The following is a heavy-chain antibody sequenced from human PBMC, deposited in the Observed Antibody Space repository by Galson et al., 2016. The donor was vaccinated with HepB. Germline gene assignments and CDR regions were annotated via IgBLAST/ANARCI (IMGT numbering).Heavy chain of an antibody. Sequence: SLRLSCAASGFTFSSYTMHWVRQAPGKGLEWVAVISYDGSNKYYADSVKGRFTISRDNSRNTLSLQMNSLRIEDTAVYYCVQGSTAPAVWGRGTTVTVSP. D-gene: IGHD1-26*01. CDR3: VQGSTAPAV. CDR2: ISYDGSNK. CDR1: GFTFSSYT. V-gene: IGHV3-30-3*02. J-gene: IGHJ6*04.